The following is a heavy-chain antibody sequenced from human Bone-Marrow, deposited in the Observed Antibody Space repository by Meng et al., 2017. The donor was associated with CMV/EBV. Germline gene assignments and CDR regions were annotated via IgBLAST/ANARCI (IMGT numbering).Heavy chain of an antibody. J-gene: IGHJ4*02. CDR2: INHSGST. CDR1: GGSFSGYY. CDR3: ARGGWSSSGRKGLGRPWYY. V-gene: IGHV4-34*01. D-gene: IGHD6-19*01. Sequence: QVHQQRVGAGLLKPSEPLSLTGAVYGGSFSGYYWSWIRQPPGKGLEWIGEINHSGSTNYNPSLKSRVTISVDTSKNQFSLKLSSVTAADTAVYYCARGGWSSSGRKGLGRPWYYWGQGTLVTVSS.